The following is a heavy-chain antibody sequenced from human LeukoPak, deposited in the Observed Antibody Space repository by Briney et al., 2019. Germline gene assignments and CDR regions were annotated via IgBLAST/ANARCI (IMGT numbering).Heavy chain of an antibody. J-gene: IGHJ4*02. CDR1: GGSISSYY. Sequence: SETLSLTCTVSGGSISSYYWSWIRQPAGKGLEWIGRIYTSGSTNYNPSLKSRVTMSVDTSKNQFSLKLSSVTAADTAVYYCARSPRRPFYDSSGYSYFDYWGQGTLVTVSS. CDR2: IYTSGST. CDR3: ARSPRRPFYDSSGYSYFDY. D-gene: IGHD3-22*01. V-gene: IGHV4-4*07.